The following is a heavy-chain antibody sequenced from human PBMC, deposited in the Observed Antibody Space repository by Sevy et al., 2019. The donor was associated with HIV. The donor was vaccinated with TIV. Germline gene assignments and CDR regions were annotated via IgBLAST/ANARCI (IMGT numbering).Heavy chain of an antibody. J-gene: IGHJ6*02. CDR3: AKRGGQYDLGMDV. CDR1: GFIFSRYG. Sequence: GGSLRLSCKASGFIFSRYGVHWVRQAPGKGLEWVASIFNDGKTKYYGDPVKGRFTISRDDSKNTLYLQMNSLRAEDTAVYYCAKRGGQYDLGMDVWGQGTTVTVSS. D-gene: IGHD3-3*01. V-gene: IGHV3-30*02. CDR2: IFNDGKTK.